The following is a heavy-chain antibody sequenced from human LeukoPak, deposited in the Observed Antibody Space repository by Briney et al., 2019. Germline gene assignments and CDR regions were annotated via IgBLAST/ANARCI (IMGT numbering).Heavy chain of an antibody. Sequence: SETLSLTCTVSGGSVSSNSNYWSWIRHPPGKGLEWIGYNTYFGSASYNPSLKSRVTISVDTSKNQFSLTLSSVTAADTAVYYCARDTPGGYDFWWFDPWGQGTLVTVSS. CDR2: NTYFGSA. CDR3: ARDTPGGYDFWWFDP. J-gene: IGHJ5*02. V-gene: IGHV4-61*01. D-gene: IGHD5-12*01. CDR1: GGSVSSNSNY.